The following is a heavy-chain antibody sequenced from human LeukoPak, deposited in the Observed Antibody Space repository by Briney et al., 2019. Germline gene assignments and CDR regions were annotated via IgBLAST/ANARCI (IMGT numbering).Heavy chain of an antibody. V-gene: IGHV3-23*01. D-gene: IGHD3-10*01. CDR2: ISGGGGST. CDR1: GFAFSSYA. J-gene: IGHJ6*03. Sequence: HPGGSLRLSCAASGFAFSSYAMSWVRQAPGKGLEWVSAISGGGGSTYYADSVKGRFTTSRDNSKNTLYLQMNSLRAEDTAVYYCAKGLGFGDFPYYYYYYMDVWGKGTTVTVSS. CDR3: AKGLGFGDFPYYYYYYMDV.